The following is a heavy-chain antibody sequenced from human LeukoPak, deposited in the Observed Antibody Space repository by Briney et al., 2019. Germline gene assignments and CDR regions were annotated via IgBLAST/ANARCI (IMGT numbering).Heavy chain of an antibody. J-gene: IGHJ5*02. D-gene: IGHD3-3*01. V-gene: IGHV1-2*02. CDR1: GYTFTGYY. CDR3: AREFYTIFGEADGFDP. Sequence: ASVKVSCXASGYTFTGYYMHWVRQAPGQGLEWMGWINPNSGGTNYAQKFQGRVTMTRDTSISTAYMELSRLRSDDTAVYYCAREFYTIFGEADGFDPWGQGTLVTVSS. CDR2: INPNSGGT.